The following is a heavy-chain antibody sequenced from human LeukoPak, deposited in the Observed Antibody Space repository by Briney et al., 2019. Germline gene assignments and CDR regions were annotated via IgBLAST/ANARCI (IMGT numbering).Heavy chain of an antibody. CDR3: ARVYGWGPTRNLDY. CDR2: INWNGDST. D-gene: IGHD7-27*01. CDR1: GFSFDDYG. V-gene: IGHV3-20*04. J-gene: IGHJ4*02. Sequence: GGSLRLSCEVSGFSFDDYGMSWVRQPPGKGLEWVSGINWNGDSTDYADSVNGRFTISRDNANNSLFLQMNSLRADDTALYYCARVYGWGPTRNLDYWGQGILVTVSS.